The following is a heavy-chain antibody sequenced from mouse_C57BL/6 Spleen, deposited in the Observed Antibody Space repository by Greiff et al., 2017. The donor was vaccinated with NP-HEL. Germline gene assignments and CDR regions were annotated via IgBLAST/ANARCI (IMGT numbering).Heavy chain of an antibody. V-gene: IGHV1-19*01. D-gene: IGHD1-1*01. CDR1: GYTFTDYY. Sequence: VQLQQSGPVLVKPGASVKMSCKASGYTFTDYYMNWVKQSHGKSLEWIGVINPYNGGTSYNQKFKGKATLTVDKSSSTAYMELNSLTSEDSAVYYCARALITTGVADYFDYWGQATTLTVAS. CDR3: ARALITTGVADYFDY. J-gene: IGHJ2*01. CDR2: INPYNGGT.